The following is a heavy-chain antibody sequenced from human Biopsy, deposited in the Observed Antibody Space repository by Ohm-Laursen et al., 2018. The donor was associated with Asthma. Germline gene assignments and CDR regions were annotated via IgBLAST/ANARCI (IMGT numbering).Heavy chain of an antibody. CDR1: RGPFRGYV. Sequence: DTLSLTCALNRGPFRGYVWAWIRQPPGKGLEWIGEIPQGGATTVNPSLKSRVTISMDPSKSQLSLSLRSLSAADTAVYYCASGPQWSGLDIWGQGTTITVSS. CDR2: IPQGGAT. CDR3: ASGPQWSGLDI. V-gene: IGHV4-34*01. D-gene: IGHD2-8*01. J-gene: IGHJ6*02.